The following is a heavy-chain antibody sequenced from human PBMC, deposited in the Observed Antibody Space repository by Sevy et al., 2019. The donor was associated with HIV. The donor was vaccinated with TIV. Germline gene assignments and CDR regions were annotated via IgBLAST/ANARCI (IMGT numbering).Heavy chain of an antibody. CDR3: GKDIRNYEGDYYHFYGMDV. J-gene: IGHJ6*02. D-gene: IGHD4-4*01. CDR1: GFTFDDYA. V-gene: IGHV3-9*01. CDR2: ISWNSAST. Sequence: GGSLRLSCAASGFTFDDYAMHWVRQAPGKGLEWVSGISWNSASTGYADSVKGRFTISRDNAKKYLYLQMNSLRAEDTAFYYCGKDIRNYEGDYYHFYGMDVWGQGTTVTVSS.